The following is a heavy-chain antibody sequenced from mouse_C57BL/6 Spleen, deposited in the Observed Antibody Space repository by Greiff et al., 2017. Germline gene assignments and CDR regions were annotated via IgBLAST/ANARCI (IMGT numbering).Heavy chain of an antibody. D-gene: IGHD2-1*01. CDR3: ARRRPYGNGMDY. CDR2: INPNNGGT. Sequence: VQLQQSGPELVKPGASVKISCKASGYTFTDYYMNWVKQSHGKSLEWIGDINPNNGGTSYNQKFKGKATLTVDKSSSTAYMELRSLTAEDSAVYYCARRRPYGNGMDYWGQGTSVTVSS. J-gene: IGHJ4*01. V-gene: IGHV1-26*01. CDR1: GYTFTDYY.